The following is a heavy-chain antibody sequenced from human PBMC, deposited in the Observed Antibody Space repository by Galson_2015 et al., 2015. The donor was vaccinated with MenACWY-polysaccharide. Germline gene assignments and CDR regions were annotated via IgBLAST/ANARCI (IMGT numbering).Heavy chain of an antibody. V-gene: IGHV3-30-3*01. Sequence: SLRLSCAASGFTFSSYAMHWVRQAPGKGLEWVAVISYDGTNKYYADSVKGRFTISRDNSENTQYLQMNSLGAEDTAVYYCARGYCDRTTCYGMDVWGQGTTVTVSS. CDR3: ARGYCDRTTCYGMDV. J-gene: IGHJ6*02. D-gene: IGHD2-2*01. CDR2: ISYDGTNK. CDR1: GFTFSSYA.